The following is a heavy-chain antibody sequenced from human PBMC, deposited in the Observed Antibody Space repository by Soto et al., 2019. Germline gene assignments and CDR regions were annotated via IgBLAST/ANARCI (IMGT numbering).Heavy chain of an antibody. CDR2: IYDTGRT. D-gene: IGHD6-13*01. CDR1: GGSISSFY. Sequence: ASETLSLTCTVSGGSISSFYWSWIRQSPGKGLEWIGSIYDTGRTNYNPSLESRVTISVDRSKNQFSLKLTSVTAADRAVYYCARVGRGQLVADYYYYYGMDVWGQGTTVTVSS. CDR3: ARVGRGQLVADYYYYYGMDV. J-gene: IGHJ6*02. V-gene: IGHV4-59*01.